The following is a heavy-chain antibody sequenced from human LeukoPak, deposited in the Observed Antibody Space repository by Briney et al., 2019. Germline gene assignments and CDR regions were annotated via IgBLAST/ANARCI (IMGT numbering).Heavy chain of an antibody. J-gene: IGHJ3*02. CDR3: AGAYCGGDCYSGRTFDT. CDR1: GGSISSSYW. CDR2: VYHSGST. D-gene: IGHD2-21*02. Sequence: PSETLSLTCAVSGGSISSSYWWSWVRQPPGKGLEWIGEVYHSGSTNYSPSLKSRVTLSVDKSKNQFSLRLSSVTAADTAVYYCAGAYCGGDCYSGRTFDTWGQGTMVTVSS. V-gene: IGHV4-4*02.